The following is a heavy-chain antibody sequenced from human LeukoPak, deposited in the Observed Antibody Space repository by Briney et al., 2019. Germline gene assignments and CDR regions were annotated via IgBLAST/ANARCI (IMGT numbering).Heavy chain of an antibody. CDR2: ISSSSSYI. CDR3: AREGYSSGWSRAFAY. J-gene: IGHJ4*02. V-gene: IGHV3-21*01. CDR1: GFTFSSYS. D-gene: IGHD6-19*01. Sequence: GGSLRLSCAASGFTFSSYSMNWVRQAPGKGLEWVSSISSSSSYIYYADSVKGRFTISRDNAKNSLYLQMNSLRAEDTAVYYCAREGYSSGWSRAFAYWGQGTLVTVSS.